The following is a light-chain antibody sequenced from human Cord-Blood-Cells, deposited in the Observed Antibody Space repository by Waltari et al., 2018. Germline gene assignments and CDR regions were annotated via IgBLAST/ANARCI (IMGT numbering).Light chain of an antibody. CDR2: AAS. CDR1: QGISSY. Sequence: DSQLHHSPSSRSASVGDIVTITCRASQGISSYLAWYQQKPGKAPKLLIYAASTLQSGVPSRFSGSGSGTEFTLTISSLQPEDFATYYCQQLNSYLALTFGGGTKVEIK. J-gene: IGKJ4*01. V-gene: IGKV1-9*01. CDR3: QQLNSYLALT.